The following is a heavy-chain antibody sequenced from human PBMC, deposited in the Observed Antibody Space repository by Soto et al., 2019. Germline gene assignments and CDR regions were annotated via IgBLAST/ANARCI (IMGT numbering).Heavy chain of an antibody. CDR3: ARGDDYDSSGYYVD. CDR2: IYYSGST. Sequence: SETLSLTCTVSGGSISSGDYYWSWIRQPPGKGLEWIGYIYYSGSTYYNPSLKSRVTIAVDTSKNQFSLKLSSVTAADAAVYYCARGDDYDSSGYYVDWGQGTLVTVSS. CDR1: GGSISSGDYY. J-gene: IGHJ4*02. D-gene: IGHD3-22*01. V-gene: IGHV4-30-4*01.